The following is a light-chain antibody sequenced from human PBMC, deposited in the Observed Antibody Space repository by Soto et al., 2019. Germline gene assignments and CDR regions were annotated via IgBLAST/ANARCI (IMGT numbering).Light chain of an antibody. CDR1: QSVSSY. Sequence: EIVLTQYPATLSLSPGERATLSCRASQSVSSYLAWYQQKPGQAPRLLIYDASNRATGIPARFSGSGSGTDFSLTISSLEPEDFAVYYFQQRSNWPLTFGGGNKVEIK. J-gene: IGKJ4*01. V-gene: IGKV3-11*01. CDR2: DAS. CDR3: QQRSNWPLT.